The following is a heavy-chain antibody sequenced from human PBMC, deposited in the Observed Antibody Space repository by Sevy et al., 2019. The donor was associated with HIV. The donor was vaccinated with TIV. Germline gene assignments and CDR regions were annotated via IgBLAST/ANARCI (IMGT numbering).Heavy chain of an antibody. D-gene: IGHD2-21*02. CDR2: LSYDDSDE. Sequence: GGSLRLSCAASGFIFSTSPMHWVRQAPGKGLECVAILSYDDSDENYADSVKGRFTISRDNSKNTLYLQMNSLGTEDTAVYYCAKGDLGSIDYWGQGTLVTVSS. CDR1: GFIFSTSP. CDR3: AKGDLGSIDY. V-gene: IGHV3-30-3*01. J-gene: IGHJ4*02.